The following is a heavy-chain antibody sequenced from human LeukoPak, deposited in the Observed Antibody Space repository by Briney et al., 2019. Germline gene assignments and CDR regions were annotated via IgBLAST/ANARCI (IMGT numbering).Heavy chain of an antibody. CDR1: GFTFSSYG. D-gene: IGHD6-13*01. CDR2: IRYDGSNK. J-gene: IGHJ4*02. Sequence: GGSLRLSCAASGFTFSSYGMHWVRQAPGKGLEWVAFIRYDGSNKYYADSVKGRFTISRDNAKNSLYLQMNSLTAEDTALYYCVRGQATAWGLDYWGQGTLVTVSS. V-gene: IGHV3-30*02. CDR3: VRGQATAWGLDY.